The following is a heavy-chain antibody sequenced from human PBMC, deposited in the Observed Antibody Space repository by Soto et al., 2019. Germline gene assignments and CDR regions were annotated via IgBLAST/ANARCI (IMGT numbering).Heavy chain of an antibody. Sequence: PGGSLRLSCAASGFTFSSYDMHWVRQATGKGLEWVSAIGTAGDTYYPGSVKGRFTISRENAKNSLYLQMNSLRAGDTAVYYCARATAGTQNYYYYGMDVRGQGTTVTVS. J-gene: IGHJ6*02. CDR2: IGTAGDT. V-gene: IGHV3-13*04. CDR3: ARATAGTQNYYYYGMDV. D-gene: IGHD6-13*01. CDR1: GFTFSSYD.